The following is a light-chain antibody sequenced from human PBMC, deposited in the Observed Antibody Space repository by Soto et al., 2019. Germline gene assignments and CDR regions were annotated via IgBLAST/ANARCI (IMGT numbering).Light chain of an antibody. J-gene: IGKJ4*01. CDR2: AAS. V-gene: IGKV1-9*01. CDR3: QQLNSYPLT. Sequence: IQWTQSPSSLSASVGDRVTITCRASQGISSYLAWYQQKPGKAPKLLIYAASTLQSGVPSRFSGSGSGTEFTLTISSLQPEDFATYYCQQLNSYPLTFGGGTKVEIK. CDR1: QGISSY.